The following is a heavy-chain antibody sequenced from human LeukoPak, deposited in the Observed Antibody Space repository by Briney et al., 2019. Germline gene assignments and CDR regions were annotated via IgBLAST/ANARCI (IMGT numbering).Heavy chain of an antibody. CDR1: GFTFSSYA. Sequence: GGSLRLSCAASGFTFSSYAMHWVRQAPGKGLEWVAVISYDGSNKYYADSVKGRFTISRDNSKNTLYLQMNSLRAEDTAVYYCARDIVVVTAISLDYYGMDVWGQGTTVTVSS. V-gene: IGHV3-30-3*01. J-gene: IGHJ6*02. CDR2: ISYDGSNK. D-gene: IGHD2-21*02. CDR3: ARDIVVVTAISLDYYGMDV.